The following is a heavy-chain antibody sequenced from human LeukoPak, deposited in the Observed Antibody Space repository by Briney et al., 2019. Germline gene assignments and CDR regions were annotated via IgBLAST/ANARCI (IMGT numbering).Heavy chain of an antibody. Sequence: GESLKISCKGSGYSFSSYWIGWVRQVPGKGLEWMGIIYPGDSETRYSPPFQGQVTISADKSISTAYLQWSSLKASDTAMYYCARPGRATVTRFDYWGQGTLVTVSS. CDR3: ARPGRATVTRFDY. CDR1: GYSFSSYW. J-gene: IGHJ4*02. V-gene: IGHV5-51*01. CDR2: IYPGDSET. D-gene: IGHD4-17*01.